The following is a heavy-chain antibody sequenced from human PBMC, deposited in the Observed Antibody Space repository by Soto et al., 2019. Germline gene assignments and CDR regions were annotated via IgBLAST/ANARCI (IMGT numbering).Heavy chain of an antibody. D-gene: IGHD3-10*01. CDR3: VKDMTMVRGVLAYFFDY. Sequence: EVQLLESGGGMAQPGGSLRLSCAGSGFNFNNYAMSWLRQAPGKGLEWVSTISSRGDVTYYADAVKGRFTISRDNSKNTLFLKMNRLRGEDAALYYCVKDMTMVRGVLAYFFDYWGQGTLVSVSS. J-gene: IGHJ4*02. CDR1: GFNFNNYA. V-gene: IGHV3-23*01. CDR2: ISSRGDVT.